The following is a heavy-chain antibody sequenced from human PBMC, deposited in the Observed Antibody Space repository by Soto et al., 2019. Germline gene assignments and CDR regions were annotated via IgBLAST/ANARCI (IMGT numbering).Heavy chain of an antibody. CDR2: IYYSGST. V-gene: IGHV4-59*08. J-gene: IGHJ6*02. Sequence: SETLSLTCTVSGGSISSYYWSWIRQPPGKGLEWIGYIYYSGSTNYNPSLKSRVTISVDTSKNQFSLKLSSVTAADTAVYYCASTAEYYDILTGYYYYYGMDVWGQGTTVTVSS. CDR1: GGSISSYY. CDR3: ASTAEYYDILTGYYYYYGMDV. D-gene: IGHD3-9*01.